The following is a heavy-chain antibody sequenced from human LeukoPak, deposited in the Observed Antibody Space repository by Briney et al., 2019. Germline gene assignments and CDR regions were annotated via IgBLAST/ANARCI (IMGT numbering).Heavy chain of an antibody. CDR2: IAYDGSRA. J-gene: IGHJ4*02. D-gene: IGHD1-14*01. CDR3: TRYNNDHFDY. CDR1: GFTFGGYG. Sequence: PGGSLRLSCAGSGFTFGGYGMHWFRQTPGEGLEWVAVIAYDGSRAFYADSVKGRFTISRDNSKNTVSVQVDDLRAEDTAVYYCTRYNNDHFDYWGQGTLVTVSS. V-gene: IGHV3-33*01.